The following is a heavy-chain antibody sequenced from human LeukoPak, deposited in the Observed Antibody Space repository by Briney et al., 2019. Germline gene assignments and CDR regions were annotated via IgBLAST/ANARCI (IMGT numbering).Heavy chain of an antibody. J-gene: IGHJ4*02. V-gene: IGHV1-18*01. Sequence: GASVKVSCKASGYSFTSYGISWVRQAPGQGLEWMGWISAYNGNTNYAQNLQGRVTMTTDTFTSTAYMELRSLRSDDTAVYYCARDVVVVAASEGGDFWGQGTLVTVSS. CDR1: GYSFTSYG. CDR2: ISAYNGNT. D-gene: IGHD2-15*01. CDR3: ARDVVVVAASEGGDF.